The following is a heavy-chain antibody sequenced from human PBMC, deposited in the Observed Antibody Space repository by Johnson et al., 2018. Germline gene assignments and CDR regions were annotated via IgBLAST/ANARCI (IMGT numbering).Heavy chain of an antibody. Sequence: QVQLVQSGGGVVQPGRSLRLSCAASGFTFSSYGMHWVRQAPGKGLEWVAVISYDGSNKYSADSVKGRFTISRDNAKNSLYLQMNSLRDEDTARYYCARAIVGKGYFQHWGQGTLVTVSS. V-gene: IGHV3-30*03. J-gene: IGHJ1*01. CDR3: ARAIVGKGYFQH. CDR2: ISYDGSNK. CDR1: GFTFSSYG. D-gene: IGHD1-26*01.